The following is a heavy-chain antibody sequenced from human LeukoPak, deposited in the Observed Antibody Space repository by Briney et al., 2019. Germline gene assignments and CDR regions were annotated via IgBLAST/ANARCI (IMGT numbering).Heavy chain of an antibody. CDR2: MSHDRSFK. D-gene: IGHD2-2*01. J-gene: IGHJ5*02. CDR3: ARASGSQCTSTTCPRVFFDP. V-gene: IGHV3-30*03. CDR1: GFTFTNYG. Sequence: PGRSLRLSCAASGFTFTNYGFHWVRQAPGKGLEWVAAMSHDRSFKYYGDSVQGRFTISRDNAKNSLLLHMNNLGAEDTALYFCARASGSQCTSTTCPRVFFDPWGQGTLVTVSS.